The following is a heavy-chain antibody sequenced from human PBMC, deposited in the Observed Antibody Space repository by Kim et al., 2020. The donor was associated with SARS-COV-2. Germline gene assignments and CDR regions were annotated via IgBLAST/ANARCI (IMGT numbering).Heavy chain of an antibody. J-gene: IGHJ5*02. V-gene: IGHV3-21*01. D-gene: IGHD3-22*01. Sequence: SVTGRFTISRDNAKNSLYLQLNSLRADDTAVYYCARDRGYYDSRGNWFDPWGQGTLVTVSS. CDR3: ARDRGYYDSRGNWFDP.